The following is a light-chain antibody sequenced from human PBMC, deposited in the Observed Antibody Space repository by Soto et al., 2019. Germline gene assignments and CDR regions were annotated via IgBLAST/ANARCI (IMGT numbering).Light chain of an antibody. V-gene: IGKV3-20*01. J-gene: IGKJ2*01. CDR3: QQYGSSPYT. Sequence: IVMTQSPATLSVSPGERVILSCRASQSVGSNVAWYQQKPGQSPRLLIYGASTRVTGIPARFTGSGSGTDFTLTISRLEPEDFAVYYCQQYGSSPYTFGQGTKLEIK. CDR2: GAS. CDR1: QSVGSN.